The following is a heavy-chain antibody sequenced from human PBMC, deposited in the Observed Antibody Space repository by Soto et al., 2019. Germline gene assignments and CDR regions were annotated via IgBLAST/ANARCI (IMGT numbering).Heavy chain of an antibody. Sequence: ASVKVSCTVSGYTLTELSMHWVRQAPGKGLEWMGGFDPEDGETIYAQKFQGRVTMTEDTSTDTAYMELSSLRSEDTAVYYCATGSPGPRLATYYYYGMDGWGQGTTVTVSS. D-gene: IGHD4-17*01. CDR3: ATGSPGPRLATYYYYGMDG. CDR2: FDPEDGET. J-gene: IGHJ6*02. V-gene: IGHV1-24*01. CDR1: GYTLTELS.